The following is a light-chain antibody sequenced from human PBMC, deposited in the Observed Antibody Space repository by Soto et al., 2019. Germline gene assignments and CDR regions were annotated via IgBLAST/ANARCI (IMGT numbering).Light chain of an antibody. V-gene: IGLV4-60*02. CDR1: SGHSSYI. CDR2: LEGSGSY. J-gene: IGLJ3*02. CDR3: ETWDSNTHTV. Sequence: HLVLTQSSSASASLGSSVKLTCTLSSGHSSYIIAWHQQQPGKAPRYLMKLEGSGSYNKGSGVPDRFSGSSSGADRYLTISNLQFEDEADYYCETWDSNTHTVFGGGTTLTVL.